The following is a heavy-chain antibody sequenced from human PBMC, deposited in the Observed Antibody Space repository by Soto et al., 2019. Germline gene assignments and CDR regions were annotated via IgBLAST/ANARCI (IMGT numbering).Heavy chain of an antibody. CDR3: AKNFADSNPFYDS. CDR1: GFTFSNYA. Sequence: EVPLLDSGGGLVQPGGSLRLSSAASGFTFSNYAMTWVRQAPGKGLEWVSAISGSGRHVYYADSVQGRFTFSRDNSQNTLYLQMNSLRAEDTAIYYCAKNFADSNPFYDSWGQGLLVTVSS. V-gene: IGHV3-23*01. CDR2: ISGSGRHV. D-gene: IGHD2-15*01. J-gene: IGHJ4*02.